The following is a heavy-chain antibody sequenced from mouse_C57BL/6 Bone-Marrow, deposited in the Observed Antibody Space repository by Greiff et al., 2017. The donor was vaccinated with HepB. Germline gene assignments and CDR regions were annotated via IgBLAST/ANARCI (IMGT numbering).Heavy chain of an antibody. CDR2: ISDGGSYT. Sequence: EVNVVESGGGLVKPGGSLKLSCAASGFTFSSYAMSWVRQTPEKRLEWVATISDGGSYTYYPDNVKGRFTISRANAKNNLYLQRSHLKSEDTAMYYCARVLRLAYWGQGTLVTVSA. D-gene: IGHD1-1*01. CDR1: GFTFSSYA. CDR3: ARVLRLAY. V-gene: IGHV5-4*03. J-gene: IGHJ3*01.